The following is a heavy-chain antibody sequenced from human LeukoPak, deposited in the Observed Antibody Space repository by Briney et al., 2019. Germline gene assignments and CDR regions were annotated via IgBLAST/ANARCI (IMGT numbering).Heavy chain of an antibody. CDR3: ARGGSGWSRDNWFAP. J-gene: IGHJ5*02. V-gene: IGHV3-66*01. D-gene: IGHD6-19*01. CDR2: NADGGNT. CDR1: GFTFNNYC. Sequence: GGSLRLSCAASGFTFNNYCMSWVRQAAGEGLGWVPTVNADGGNTYYSDTGNRRFTISRDNSKNTMYLQMNSLRAEDTAVYFCARGGSGWSRDNWFAPWGEGTLVTVSS.